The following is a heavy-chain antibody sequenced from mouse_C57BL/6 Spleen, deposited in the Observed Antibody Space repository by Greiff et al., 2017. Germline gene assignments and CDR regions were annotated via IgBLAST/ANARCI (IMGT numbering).Heavy chain of an antibody. D-gene: IGHD1-1*01. CDR1: GFNIKDDY. CDR3: TTASITTVMGFDY. CDR2: IDPENGDT. J-gene: IGHJ2*01. V-gene: IGHV14-4*01. Sequence: VQLQQSGAELVRPGASVKLSCTASGFNIKDDYMHWVKQRPEQGLEWIGWIDPENGDTEYASKFQGKATITADTSSNTAYLQLSSLTSEDTAVYYCTTASITTVMGFDYWGQGTTLTVSS.